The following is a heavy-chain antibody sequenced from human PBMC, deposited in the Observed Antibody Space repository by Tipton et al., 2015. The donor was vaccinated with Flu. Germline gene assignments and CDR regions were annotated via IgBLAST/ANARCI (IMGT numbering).Heavy chain of an antibody. D-gene: IGHD6-6*01. V-gene: IGHV4-59*01. CDR1: GGPISSYY. Sequence: TLSLTCTVSGGPISSYYWSWIRQPPGKGLEWIGYIYYSGSTNYNPSLKSRVTISVDTSKNQFSLKLSSVTAADTAVYYCARVVGAARPGWFDPWGQGTLVTVSS. J-gene: IGHJ5*02. CDR3: ARVVGAARPGWFDP. CDR2: IYYSGST.